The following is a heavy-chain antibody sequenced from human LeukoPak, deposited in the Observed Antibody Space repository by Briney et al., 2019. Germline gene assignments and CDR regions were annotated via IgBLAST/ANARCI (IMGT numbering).Heavy chain of an antibody. CDR2: ISSSSSYI. V-gene: IGHV3-21*01. CDR3: ARVLLVPAAPEDYYYGMDV. CDR1: GFTFSSYS. J-gene: IGHJ6*02. D-gene: IGHD2-2*01. Sequence: PGGSLRLSCAASGFTFSSYSMNWVRQAPGKGLEWVSSISSSSSYIYYTDSVKGRFTISRDNAKNSLYLQVNSLRAEDTAVYYCARVLLVPAAPEDYYYGMDVWGQGTTVTVSS.